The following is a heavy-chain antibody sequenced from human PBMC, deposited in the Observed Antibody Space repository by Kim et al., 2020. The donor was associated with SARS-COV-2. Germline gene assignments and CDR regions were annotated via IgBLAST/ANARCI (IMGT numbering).Heavy chain of an antibody. CDR3: ARLRVFYYYMDV. J-gene: IGHJ6*03. D-gene: IGHD6-13*01. V-gene: IGHV4-59*08. Sequence: YHPSLTSRLTISVDTSKNQFYLKLSSVTAADTAVYYCARLRVFYYYMDVWGKGTTVTVSS.